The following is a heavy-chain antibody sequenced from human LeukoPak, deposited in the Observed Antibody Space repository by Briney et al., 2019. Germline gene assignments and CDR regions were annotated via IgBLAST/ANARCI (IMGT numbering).Heavy chain of an antibody. Sequence: GASLKISCKGSGYSFTSYWIGWVRQMPGKGLEWMGIIYPGDSDTSYSPSFQGQVTISADKSISTAYLQWSSLKASDTAMYYCARHKRVVVVPAAMEVAYYYYYMDVWGKGTTVTVSS. D-gene: IGHD2-2*01. CDR2: IYPGDSDT. V-gene: IGHV5-51*01. CDR1: GYSFTSYW. CDR3: ARHKRVVVVPAAMEVAYYYYYMDV. J-gene: IGHJ6*03.